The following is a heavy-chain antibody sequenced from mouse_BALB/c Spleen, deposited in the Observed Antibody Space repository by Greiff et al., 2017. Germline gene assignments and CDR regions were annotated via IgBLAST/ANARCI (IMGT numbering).Heavy chain of an antibody. V-gene: IGHV5-17*02. CDR2: ISSGSSTI. CDR1: GFTFSSFG. Sequence: EVKLVESGGGLLQPGGSRKLSCAASGFTFSSFGMHWVRQAPEKGLEWVAYISSGSSTIYYADTVKGRFTISRDNPKNTLFLQMTSLRSEDTAMYYCASSHYRYDWFAYWGQGTLVTVSA. D-gene: IGHD2-14*01. CDR3: ASSHYRYDWFAY. J-gene: IGHJ3*01.